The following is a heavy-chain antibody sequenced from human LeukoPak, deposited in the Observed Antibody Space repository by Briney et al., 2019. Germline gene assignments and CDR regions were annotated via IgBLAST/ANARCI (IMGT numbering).Heavy chain of an antibody. CDR1: GYIFTGYY. CDR3: ARGEVRGVITGYMDV. D-gene: IGHD3-10*01. J-gene: IGHJ6*03. V-gene: IGHV1-2*02. CDR2: INPNSGGT. Sequence: ASVKVSCKASGYIFTGYYMHWVRQAPGQGLEWMGWINPNSGGTNYAQKFQGRVTMTRDTSISTAYMELSRLRSDDTAVYYCARGEVRGVITGYMDVWGKGTTVTISS.